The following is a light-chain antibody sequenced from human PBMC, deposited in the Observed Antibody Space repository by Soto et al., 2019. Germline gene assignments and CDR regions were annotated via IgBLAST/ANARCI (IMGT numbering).Light chain of an antibody. V-gene: IGLV1-47*01. CDR3: ATWDDSLNGFYV. J-gene: IGLJ1*01. CDR1: TSNIGSNY. CDR2: RNN. Sequence: QYVLTQPPSESGSPGQGVTISCSGSTSNIGSNYVYWYQQLPGTAPKLLIYRNNQRPSGVPDRFSGSKSGTSASLAISGLRSDDEADYFCATWDDSLNGFYVFGTGTKVTVL.